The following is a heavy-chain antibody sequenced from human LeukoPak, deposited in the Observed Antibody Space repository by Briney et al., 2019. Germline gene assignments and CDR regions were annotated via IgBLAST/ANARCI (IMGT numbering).Heavy chain of an antibody. CDR3: ARGRKAYCGGDCYSADFDY. V-gene: IGHV1-69*13. Sequence: ASVKVSCKASGGTFSSYAISWVRQAPGQGLEWMGGIIPIFGTASYAQKFQGRVTITADESTSTAYTELSSLRSEDTAVYYCARGRKAYCGGDCYSADFDYWGQGTLVTVSS. CDR1: GGTFSSYA. J-gene: IGHJ4*02. D-gene: IGHD2-21*02. CDR2: IIPIFGTA.